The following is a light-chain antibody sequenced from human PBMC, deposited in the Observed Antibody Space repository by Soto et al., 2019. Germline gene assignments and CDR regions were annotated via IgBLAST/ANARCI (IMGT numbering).Light chain of an antibody. V-gene: IGKV1-9*01. CDR2: AAS. Sequence: DIQLTQSPSFLTASIGDRVTITCRASQGISSFLAWYRQKPGEAPKLLISAASILQSGVPSRFSGSGSGTEFTLTISSLQPEDFATYFCQQLNSHPPTFGQGTKLEIK. J-gene: IGKJ2*01. CDR1: QGISSF. CDR3: QQLNSHPPT.